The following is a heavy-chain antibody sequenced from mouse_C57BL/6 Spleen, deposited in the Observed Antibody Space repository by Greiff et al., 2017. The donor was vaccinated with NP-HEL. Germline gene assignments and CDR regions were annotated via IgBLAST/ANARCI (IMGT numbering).Heavy chain of an antibody. J-gene: IGHJ4*01. CDR1: GFTFSDYG. CDR3: ARGSNYPYYAMDY. CDR2: ISSGSSTI. D-gene: IGHD2-5*01. V-gene: IGHV5-17*01. Sequence: EVQRVESGGGLVKPGGSLKLSCAASGFTFSDYGMHWVRQAPEKGLEWVAYISSGSSTIYYADTVKGRFTISRDNAKNTLFLQMTSLRSEDTAMYYCARGSNYPYYAMDYWGQGTSVTVSS.